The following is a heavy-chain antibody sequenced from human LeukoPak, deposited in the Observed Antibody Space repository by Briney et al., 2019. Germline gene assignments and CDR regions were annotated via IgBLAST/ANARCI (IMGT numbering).Heavy chain of an antibody. CDR2: IYYSGGT. Sequence: PSETLSLTCTVSGDSISSDYWSWIRQSPGKGLEWIGYIYYSGGTNYSPSLKSRVTISVDTSKNQFSLNLISVTAADTAVYFCARLGAAAGSGLYFYYGMDVWGPGTTITVSS. V-gene: IGHV4-59*08. J-gene: IGHJ6*02. CDR1: GDSISSDY. D-gene: IGHD6-13*01. CDR3: ARLGAAAGSGLYFYYGMDV.